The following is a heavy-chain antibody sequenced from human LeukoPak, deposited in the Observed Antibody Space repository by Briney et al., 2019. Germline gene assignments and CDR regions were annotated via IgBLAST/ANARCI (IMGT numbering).Heavy chain of an antibody. CDR3: AGRGSTSSYYYYGMDV. J-gene: IGHJ6*02. Sequence: ASVKVSCKASGGTFSSYAISWVRQAPGQGLEWMGRIIPILGIANYAQKFQGRVTVTADKSTSTAYMELSSLRSEDTAVYYCAGRGSTSSYYYYGMDVWGQGTTVTVSS. V-gene: IGHV1-69*04. CDR1: GGTFSSYA. D-gene: IGHD2-2*01. CDR2: IIPILGIA.